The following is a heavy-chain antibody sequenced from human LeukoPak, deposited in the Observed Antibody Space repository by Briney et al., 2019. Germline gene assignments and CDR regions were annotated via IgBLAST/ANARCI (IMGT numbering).Heavy chain of an antibody. CDR2: IDWNDDK. CDR1: GFSLSTSGAD. V-gene: IGHV2-5*01. CDR3: ALSTTVGSPFDY. D-gene: IGHD1-1*01. J-gene: IGHJ4*02. Sequence: SGPTLVNPTQTLTLTCTFSGFSLSTSGADVGWIRQPPGKALEWLALIDWNDDKRYSPSLKSRLTITKDNSKNQVVLTMTNMDPVDTATYYCALSTTVGSPFDYWGQGTLVTVSS.